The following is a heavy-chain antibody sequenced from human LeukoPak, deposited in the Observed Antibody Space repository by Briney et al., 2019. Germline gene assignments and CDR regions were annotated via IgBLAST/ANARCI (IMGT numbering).Heavy chain of an antibody. CDR1: GGSISSGSYY. D-gene: IGHD6-6*01. Sequence: SQTLSLTCTVSGGSISSGSYYWSWIRQPAGKGLEWIGRIYTSGSTNYNPSLKSRVTISVDTSKNQFSLKLSSVTAADTAVYYCARDGGQLFEYFRHWGQGTLVTVSS. V-gene: IGHV4-61*02. CDR2: IYTSGST. J-gene: IGHJ1*01. CDR3: ARDGGQLFEYFRH.